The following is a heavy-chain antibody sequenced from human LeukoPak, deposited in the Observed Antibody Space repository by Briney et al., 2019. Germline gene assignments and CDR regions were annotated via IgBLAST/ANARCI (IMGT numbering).Heavy chain of an antibody. D-gene: IGHD6-19*01. CDR3: ARAVAGPFDY. Sequence: SETLSLTCTVSGDSVSSSYHYWGWIRQPPGTGLEWIGTIDDSGSTYYNPSLKSRVTISADMSKKQFSLNLNSVTAADTAVYYCARAVAGPFDYWGQGTLVTVSS. V-gene: IGHV4-39*07. J-gene: IGHJ4*02. CDR2: IDDSGST. CDR1: GDSVSSSYHY.